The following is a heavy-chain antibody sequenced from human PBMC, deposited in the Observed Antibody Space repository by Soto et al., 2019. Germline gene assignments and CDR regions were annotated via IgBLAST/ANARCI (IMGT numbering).Heavy chain of an antibody. CDR2: IHPRVGST. J-gene: IGHJ5*02. D-gene: IGHD3-22*01. V-gene: IGHV1-46*01. CDR3: ARHYYDSRGYYTA. Sequence: QVQLVQSGAEVKKPGASVKVSCKASGYTFTSYYLHGVRHAPGPGLDWLGIIHPRVGSTSYAQKFQCRVTMTRDTSTSTVDMDLSRLRAEDTAVYYCARHYYDSRGYYTAWGQGTLVTVSS. CDR1: GYTFTSYY.